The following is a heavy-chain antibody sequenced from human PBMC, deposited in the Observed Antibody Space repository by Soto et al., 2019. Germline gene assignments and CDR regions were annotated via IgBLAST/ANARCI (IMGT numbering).Heavy chain of an antibody. J-gene: IGHJ4*02. CDR2: IHWNDDM. D-gene: IGHD3-22*01. Sequence: QITLKTSGPALVNPTQSLTLTCSFSGFSLITTGVGGAWIRQAPGEALDWLALIHWNDDMRHSPSLTSRLTITKATSKSQVVLTVTTVNPADLATYDCAHRGIPNYYDGACDYWCQGVLITGSS. CDR1: GFSLITTGVG. V-gene: IGHV2-5*01. CDR3: AHRGIPNYYDGACDY.